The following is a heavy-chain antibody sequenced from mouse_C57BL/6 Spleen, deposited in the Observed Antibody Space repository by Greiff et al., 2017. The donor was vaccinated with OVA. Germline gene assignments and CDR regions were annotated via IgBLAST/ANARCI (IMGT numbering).Heavy chain of an antibody. CDR3: ARHEDRDYGSSSAWFAY. Sequence: QVQLQQSGAELVKPGASVKLSCKASGYTFTEYTIHWVKQRSGQGLEWIGWFYPGSGSIKYNEKFKDKATLTADKSSSTVYMELSRLTSEDSAVYFCARHEDRDYGSSSAWFAYWGQGTLVTVSA. CDR2: FYPGSGSI. CDR1: GYTFTEYT. V-gene: IGHV1-62-2*01. D-gene: IGHD1-1*01. J-gene: IGHJ3*01.